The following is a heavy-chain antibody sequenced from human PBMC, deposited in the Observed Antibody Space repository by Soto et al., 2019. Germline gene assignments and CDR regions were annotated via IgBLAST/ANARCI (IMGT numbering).Heavy chain of an antibody. J-gene: IGHJ4*02. CDR1: GGSISSSSYY. D-gene: IGHD3-22*01. CDR2: IYYSGST. CDR3: ARHSSGVLRSFDY. Sequence: SETLSLTCTVSGGSISSSSYYWGWIRQPPGKGLEWIGSIYYSGSTYYNPSLKSRVTISVDTSKNQFSLKLSSVTAADTAVYYCARHSSGVLRSFDYWGQGTLVTVSS. V-gene: IGHV4-39*01.